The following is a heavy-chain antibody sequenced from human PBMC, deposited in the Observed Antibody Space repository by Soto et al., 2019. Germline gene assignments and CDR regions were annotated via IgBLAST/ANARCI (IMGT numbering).Heavy chain of an antibody. CDR3: ARGPRTQLWLTFAH. D-gene: IGHD2-21*01. V-gene: IGHV1-2*02. Sequence: ASVKVSCKASGYTFSDYYLHWVRQAPGQGLEWMGWISPNSGATEYTPKFQGRATMTTDTSISTAFLKLASLRPDDTAIYYCARGPRTQLWLTFAHWGQGTLVTVSS. J-gene: IGHJ1*01. CDR1: GYTFSDYY. CDR2: ISPNSGAT.